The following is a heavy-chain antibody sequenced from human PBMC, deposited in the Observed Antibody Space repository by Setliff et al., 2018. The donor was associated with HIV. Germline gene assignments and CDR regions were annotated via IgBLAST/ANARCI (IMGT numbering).Heavy chain of an antibody. CDR1: TESLTRYG. Sequence: KPSETLSLTCAVYTESLTRYGWAWIRQSPEKGLEWIGEIDDSGSIIYNPSLQSRVTMSVDTSKNQFSLKVRSLTAADTGLYYCARVKSIKTTLVRLWPRFDLWGQGTQVTVSS. CDR2: IDDSGSI. V-gene: IGHV4-34*01. J-gene: IGHJ5*02. CDR3: ARVKSIKTTLVRLWPRFDL. D-gene: IGHD3-10*01.